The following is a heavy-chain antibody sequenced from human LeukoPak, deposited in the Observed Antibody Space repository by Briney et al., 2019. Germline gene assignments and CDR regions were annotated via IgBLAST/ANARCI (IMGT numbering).Heavy chain of an antibody. Sequence: GGSLRLSCAASGFAFSVYAMSWLRQPPGKGLEWVSTINANSGTTSYAASVRGRFTISRDYSKNTLYLQLNTLRADDTATYYCAKPISGGLAVTADWFHPWGQGTLVVVS. CDR2: INANSGTT. CDR1: GFAFSVYA. D-gene: IGHD6-19*01. V-gene: IGHV3-23*01. CDR3: AKPISGGLAVTADWFHP. J-gene: IGHJ5*01.